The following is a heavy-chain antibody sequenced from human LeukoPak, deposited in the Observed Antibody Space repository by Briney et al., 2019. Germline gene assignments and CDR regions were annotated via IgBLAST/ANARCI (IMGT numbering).Heavy chain of an antibody. CDR1: GFTFSSYA. V-gene: IGHV3-30-3*01. CDR2: ISYDGSNK. Sequence: GGSLRLSCAASGFTFSSYAMHWVRQAPGKGLEWVAVISYDGSNKYYADSVKGRFTISRDNSKNTLYLQMNSLRAEDTAVYYCVGTIAYRGSEYWGQGALVTVSS. D-gene: IGHD1-7*01. J-gene: IGHJ4*02. CDR3: VGTIAYRGSEY.